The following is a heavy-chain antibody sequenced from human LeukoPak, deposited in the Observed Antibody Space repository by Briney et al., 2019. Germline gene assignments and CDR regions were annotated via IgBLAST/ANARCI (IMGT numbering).Heavy chain of an antibody. CDR1: GFTFSSSW. D-gene: IGHD6-19*01. CDR3: ARTLIEYASDWYIWFDR. V-gene: IGHV3-7*05. J-gene: IGHJ5*02. Sequence: GGSLRPSCAASGFTFSSSWMSWVRQAPGKGLEWVANIKEDGSERYYVDSVKGRFSISRDNAKRSLYLQMNSLRAEDTAVYYCARTLIEYASDWYIWFDRYGQGTLVTVSS. CDR2: IKEDGSER.